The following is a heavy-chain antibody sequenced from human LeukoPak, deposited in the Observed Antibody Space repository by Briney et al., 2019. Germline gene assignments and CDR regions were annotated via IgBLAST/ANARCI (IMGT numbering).Heavy chain of an antibody. D-gene: IGHD6-19*01. CDR2: IIPIFGTA. CDR1: GGTFSSYA. V-gene: IGHV1-69*13. Sequence: ASVKVSCKASGGTFSSYAISWVRQAPGQGLEWMGGIIPIFGTANYAQKFQGRVTITADESTSTAYMELSSLRSEDTAVYYCARSVDYGGWYHFDYWGQGTLVTVSS. CDR3: ARSVDYGGWYHFDY. J-gene: IGHJ4*02.